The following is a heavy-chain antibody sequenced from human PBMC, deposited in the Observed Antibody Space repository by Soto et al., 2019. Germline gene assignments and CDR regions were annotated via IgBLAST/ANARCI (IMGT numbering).Heavy chain of an antibody. Sequence: ASVKVSCKASGYTFTSYDINWVRQATGQGLEWMGWMNPNSGNTGYAQKFQGRVTMTRNTSISTAYMELSSLRSEDTAVYYCARGGYCTNGVCSPVYYYYYMDVWGKGTTVTVS. CDR2: MNPNSGNT. D-gene: IGHD2-8*01. CDR1: GYTFTSYD. CDR3: ARGGYCTNGVCSPVYYYYYMDV. V-gene: IGHV1-8*01. J-gene: IGHJ6*03.